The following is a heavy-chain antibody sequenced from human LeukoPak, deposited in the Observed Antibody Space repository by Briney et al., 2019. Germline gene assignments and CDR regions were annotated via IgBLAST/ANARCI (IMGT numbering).Heavy chain of an antibody. D-gene: IGHD3-9*01. Sequence: PSETLSLTCAVYGGSFSGYYWSWIRQPPGKGLEWIGEINHSGSTNYNPSLKSRVTISVDTSKNQFSLKLSSVTAADTAVYYCARRWRLRYFDWSFHNSPFQHWGQGTLVTVSS. V-gene: IGHV4-34*01. J-gene: IGHJ1*01. CDR2: INHSGST. CDR1: GGSFSGYY. CDR3: ARRWRLRYFDWSFHNSPFQH.